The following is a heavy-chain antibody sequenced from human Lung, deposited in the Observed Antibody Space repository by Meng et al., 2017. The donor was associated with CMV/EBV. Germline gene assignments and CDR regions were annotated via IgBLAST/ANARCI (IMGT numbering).Heavy chain of an antibody. J-gene: IGHJ4*02. CDR2: IYYTGST. CDR3: ARGRDFGVVTPGY. Sequence: GSLRLXCTVSGGSISSYFWSWIRQPPGKGLEWIGYIYYTGSTNYNPSLKSRVTISVDTSKKQFSLKLSSVTAADTAVYYCARGRDFGVVTPGYWGQGTXVTVSS. D-gene: IGHD3-3*01. CDR1: GGSISSYF. V-gene: IGHV4-59*01.